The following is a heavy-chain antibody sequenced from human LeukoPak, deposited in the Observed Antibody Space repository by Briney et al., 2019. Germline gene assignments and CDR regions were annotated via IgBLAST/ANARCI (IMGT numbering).Heavy chain of an antibody. D-gene: IGHD6-19*01. Sequence: GGSLRLSCAASGFTFSNYGMSWVRQAPGKGLEWVSAISGSGGSTYYADSVKGRFTISRDKSKNTLYLQMNSLRAEDTAVYYCAKTDQWLVPYYFDSWGQGTLVTVSS. V-gene: IGHV3-23*01. CDR2: ISGSGGST. CDR3: AKTDQWLVPYYFDS. J-gene: IGHJ4*02. CDR1: GFTFSNYG.